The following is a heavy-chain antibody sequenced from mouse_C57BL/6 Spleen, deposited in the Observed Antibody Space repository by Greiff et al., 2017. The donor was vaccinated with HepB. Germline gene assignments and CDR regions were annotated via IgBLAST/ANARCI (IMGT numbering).Heavy chain of an antibody. CDR2: IYPGDGDT. D-gene: IGHD1-1*01. Sequence: QVQLQQSGPELVKPGASVKISCKASGYAFSSSWMNWVKQRPGRGLEWIGRIYPGDGDTNYNGKFKGKATLTADKSSSTAYMQLRSLTSEDSAVCFCARGYYGSSQFAYWGQGTLVTVSA. V-gene: IGHV1-82*01. CDR3: ARGYYGSSQFAY. J-gene: IGHJ3*01. CDR1: GYAFSSSW.